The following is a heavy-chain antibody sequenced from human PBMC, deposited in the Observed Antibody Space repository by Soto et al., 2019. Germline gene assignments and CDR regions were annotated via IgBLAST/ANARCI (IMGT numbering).Heavy chain of an antibody. J-gene: IGHJ4*02. CDR3: ARDGVYSSSADS. D-gene: IGHD6-6*01. V-gene: IGHV3-74*01. CDR2: INSDGRST. CDR1: GFTFSIYW. Sequence: TGGSLRLSCAASGFTFSIYWMHWVRQTPGKGLVWVSRINSDGRSTSYADSVSGRFTISRDNAKNTLFLQMNSLRAEDTAVYYCARDGVYSSSADSWGQGTLVTVSS.